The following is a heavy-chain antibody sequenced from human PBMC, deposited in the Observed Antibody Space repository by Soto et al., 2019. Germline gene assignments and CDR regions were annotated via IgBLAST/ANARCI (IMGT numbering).Heavy chain of an antibody. CDR2: ISGSGGST. V-gene: IGHV3-23*01. D-gene: IGHD3-3*01. J-gene: IGHJ6*02. CDR1: GFTFSSYA. Sequence: EVQLLESGGGLVQPGGSLRLSCAASGFTFSSYAMSWVRQAPGKGLEWVSAISGSGGSTYYADSVKGRFTISRDNSKNTLYLQMNSLRAEDTAVYYCAKDQRRITIFGVVIQRYDYGMDVWGQGTTVTVSS. CDR3: AKDQRRITIFGVVIQRYDYGMDV.